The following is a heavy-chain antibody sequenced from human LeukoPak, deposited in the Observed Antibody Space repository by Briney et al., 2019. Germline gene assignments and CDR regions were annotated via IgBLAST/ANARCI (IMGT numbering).Heavy chain of an antibody. CDR3: ALDCSGGSCYVAY. CDR2: ISSSSSYI. J-gene: IGHJ4*02. CDR1: GFTFSSYS. Sequence: GGSLRLSCAASGFTFSSYSMNWIRQAPGKGLEWVSSISSSSSYIYYADSVKGRFTISRDNAKNSLYLQMNSLRAEDTAVYYCALDCSGGSCYVAYWGQGTLVTVSS. D-gene: IGHD2-15*01. V-gene: IGHV3-21*01.